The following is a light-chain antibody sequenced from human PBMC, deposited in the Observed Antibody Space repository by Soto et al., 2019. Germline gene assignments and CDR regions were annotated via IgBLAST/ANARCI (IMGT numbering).Light chain of an antibody. CDR1: QSVSNNY. V-gene: IGKV3-20*01. Sequence: VLTQSPGTLSLSTGGRATLSCRASQSVSNNYLAWYQQKPGQAPRLLIYGASNRATGIPDRFSGSGSGTDFTLTISRLEPEDFAVYYCQQYGSSGTFGQGTKVDIK. CDR3: QQYGSSGT. CDR2: GAS. J-gene: IGKJ1*01.